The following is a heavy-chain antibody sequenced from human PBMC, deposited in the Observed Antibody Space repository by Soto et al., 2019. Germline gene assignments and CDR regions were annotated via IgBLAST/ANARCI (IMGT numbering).Heavy chain of an antibody. CDR1: GYTLTIYY. J-gene: IGHJ4*02. V-gene: IGHV1-46*01. CDR2: INPNSGST. D-gene: IGHD2-21*02. Sequence: ASVKVSCKASGYTLTIYYMHWVRQAPGQGLEWMGIINPNSGSTSYAQKFQGRVTMTRDTSTSTVYMELSSLRSEDTAIYYCARLRVPYCGGDCYSAFDFWGQGTLVTVSS. CDR3: ARLRVPYCGGDCYSAFDF.